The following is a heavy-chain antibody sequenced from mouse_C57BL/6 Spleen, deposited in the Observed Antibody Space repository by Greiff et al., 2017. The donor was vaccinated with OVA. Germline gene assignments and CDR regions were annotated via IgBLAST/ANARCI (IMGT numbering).Heavy chain of an antibody. CDR1: GYTFTDYN. D-gene: IGHD1-1*01. CDR3: ARFGTTVVEGYFDY. V-gene: IGHV1-18*01. CDR2: INPNNGGT. J-gene: IGHJ2*01. Sequence: VQLQQSGPELVKSGASVKIPCKASGYTFTDYNMDWVKQSHGKSLEWIGDINPNNGGTIYNQKFKGKATLTVDKSSSTAYMELRSLTSEDTAVYYCARFGTTVVEGYFDYWGQGTTLTVSS.